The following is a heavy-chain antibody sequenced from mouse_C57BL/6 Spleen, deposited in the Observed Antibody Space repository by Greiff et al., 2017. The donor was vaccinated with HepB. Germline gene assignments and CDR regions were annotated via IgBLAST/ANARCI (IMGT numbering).Heavy chain of an antibody. J-gene: IGHJ1*03. D-gene: IGHD2-3*01. V-gene: IGHV1-7*01. CDR1: GYTFTSYW. CDR3: ARDDGYFYWYFDV. Sequence: VQVVESGAELAKPGASVKLSCKASGYTFTSYWMHWVKQRPGQGLEWIGYINPSSGYTKYNQKFKDKATLTADKSSSTAYMQLSSLTYEDSAVYYCARDDGYFYWYFDVWGTGTTVTVSS. CDR2: INPSSGYT.